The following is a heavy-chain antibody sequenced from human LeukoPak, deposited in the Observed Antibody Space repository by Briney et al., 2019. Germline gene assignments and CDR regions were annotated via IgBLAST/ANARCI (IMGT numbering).Heavy chain of an antibody. V-gene: IGHV4-34*01. Sequence: PSETLSLTCAVYGGSFGGYYWSWIRQPPGKGLEWIGEINHSGSTNYNPSLKSRVTISVDTSKNQFSLKLSSVTAADTAVYYCARSRDGYRRAPGYWGQGTLVTVSS. D-gene: IGHD5-24*01. J-gene: IGHJ4*02. CDR2: INHSGST. CDR1: GGSFGGYY. CDR3: ARSRDGYRRAPGY.